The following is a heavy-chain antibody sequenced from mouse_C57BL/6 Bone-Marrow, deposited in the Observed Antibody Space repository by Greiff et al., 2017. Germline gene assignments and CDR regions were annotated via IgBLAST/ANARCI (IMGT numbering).Heavy chain of an antibody. CDR3: TREGPVTTVVAKWYFDV. CDR1: GFTFSSYA. D-gene: IGHD1-1*01. V-gene: IGHV5-9-1*02. J-gene: IGHJ1*03. CDR2: ISSGGDYI. Sequence: EVQGVESGEGLVKPGGSLKLSCAASGFTFSSYAMSWVRQTPEKRLEWVAYISSGGDYIYYADTVKGRFTISRDNARNTLYLQMSSLKSEDTAMYYCTREGPVTTVVAKWYFDVWGTGTTVTVSS.